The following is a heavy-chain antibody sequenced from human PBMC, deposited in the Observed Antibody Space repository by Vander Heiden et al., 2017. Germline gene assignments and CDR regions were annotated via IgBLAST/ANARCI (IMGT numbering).Heavy chain of an antibody. CDR2: IKTGGEDT. Sequence: EVQLLESGGDLVQPGGSLRLPCAASGFTFSNYAMSWVRQAPGKGLEWVSAIKTGGEDTYYGDSVKGRFIISRDNSKNTLYLQMDSLRAEDTAVYFCARHQIGGCNEGGNCYFAYWGQGTLVTVSS. D-gene: IGHD2-21*01. V-gene: IGHV3-23*01. CDR1: GFTFSNYA. CDR3: ARHQIGGCNEGGNCYFAY. J-gene: IGHJ4*02.